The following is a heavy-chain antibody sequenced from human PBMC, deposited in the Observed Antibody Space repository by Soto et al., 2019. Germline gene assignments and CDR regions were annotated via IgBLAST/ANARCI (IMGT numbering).Heavy chain of an antibody. Sequence: TSETLSLTCTVSGGSISSSYYWSWIRQPPGKGLEWIGYIYYSGSTNYNPSLKSRVTISVDTSKNQFSLKLSSVTAADTAVYYCARVNMVRGVITIDYWGQGTLVTVSS. J-gene: IGHJ4*02. CDR3: ARVNMVRGVITIDY. D-gene: IGHD3-10*01. CDR2: IYYSGST. CDR1: GGSISSSYY. V-gene: IGHV4-61*01.